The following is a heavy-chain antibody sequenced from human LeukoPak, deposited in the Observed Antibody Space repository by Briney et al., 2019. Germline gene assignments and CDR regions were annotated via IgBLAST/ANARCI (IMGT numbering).Heavy chain of an antibody. V-gene: IGHV1-46*01. CDR1: GYTFTSYY. Sequence: ASVKVSCKPSGYTFTSYYLHWVRQAPGQGLEWMGIINPSGGSTTYPQKFQGRVTMTRDPSTSTVYMELSSLRSEDTAVYYCAKTRPLDSSSWSHGDYWGQGTLVTVSS. D-gene: IGHD6-13*01. CDR2: INPSGGST. J-gene: IGHJ4*02. CDR3: AKTRPLDSSSWSHGDY.